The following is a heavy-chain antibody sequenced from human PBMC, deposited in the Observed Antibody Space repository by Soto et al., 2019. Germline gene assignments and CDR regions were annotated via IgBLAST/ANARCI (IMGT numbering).Heavy chain of an antibody. CDR2: ISAYSGNT. CDR1: GYTFTSYG. D-gene: IGHD6-19*01. CDR3: ARDAAAVAGTGLDY. Sequence: ASVKVSCKASGYTFTSYGISWVRQAPGQGLEWMGWISAYSGNTNYAQKLQGRVTMTTDTSTSTAYMELRSLRSDDTAVYYCARDAAAVAGTGLDYWGQGTLVTVSS. V-gene: IGHV1-18*01. J-gene: IGHJ4*02.